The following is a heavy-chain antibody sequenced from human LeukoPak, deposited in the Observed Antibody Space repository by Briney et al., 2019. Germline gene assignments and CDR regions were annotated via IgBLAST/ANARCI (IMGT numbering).Heavy chain of an antibody. CDR3: ARDSGSGYYRDAFDI. V-gene: IGHV3-11*01. Sequence: GGSLRLSCAASGFSFSDYYMSWIREAPGKGLEWVSYISSSGSTIYYADSVKGRFTIPRDNAKNSLYLQMNSLRAEDTAVYYCARDSGSGYYRDAFDIWGQGTMVTVSS. D-gene: IGHD3-22*01. J-gene: IGHJ3*02. CDR1: GFSFSDYY. CDR2: ISSSGSTI.